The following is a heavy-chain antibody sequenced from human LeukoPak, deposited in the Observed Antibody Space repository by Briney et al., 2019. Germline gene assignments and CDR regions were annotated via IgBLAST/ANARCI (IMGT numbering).Heavy chain of an antibody. V-gene: IGHV3-21*01. CDR2: ISSSSSYI. D-gene: IGHD3-3*01. Sequence: GGSLRLSCAASGFTFSSYSMNWVRQAPGKGLEWVSSISSSSSYIYYADSVKGRFTISRDNAKNSLYLQMNSLRAEDTAVYYCARAQDVLRFSEWLSAYMDVWGKGTTVTVSS. CDR3: ARAQDVLRFSEWLSAYMDV. CDR1: GFTFSSYS. J-gene: IGHJ6*03.